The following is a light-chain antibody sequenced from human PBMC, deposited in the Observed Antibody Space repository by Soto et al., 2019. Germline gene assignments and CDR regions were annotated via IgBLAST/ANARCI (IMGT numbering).Light chain of an antibody. J-gene: IGKJ5*01. CDR2: GAS. Sequence: EIALTQSPVTLSLSPGARATLSCRASPDVSRNYLAWYQQQPGEAPRLLIYGASSRATGIPHRFSGSRSGTAFTPPISRLEHADFAVYYCQKYGNSTPITFGQGTRLEIK. CDR3: QKYGNSTPIT. V-gene: IGKV3-20*01. CDR1: PDVSRNY.